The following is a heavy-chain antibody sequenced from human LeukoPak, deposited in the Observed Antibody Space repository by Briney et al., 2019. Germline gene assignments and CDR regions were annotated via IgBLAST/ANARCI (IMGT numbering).Heavy chain of an antibody. CDR3: AKDLRGATTAYYFDY. D-gene: IGHD1-26*01. J-gene: IGHJ4*02. V-gene: IGHV3-23*01. CDR2: ISGSGGRT. Sequence: GGSLRLSCAASGFTFSSYAMSWVRQAPGKGLEWVSAISGSGGRTYYADSVKGRFTISRDNSKNTLYLQMNSLRAEDTAVYYCAKDLRGATTAYYFDYWGQGTLVTVSS. CDR1: GFTFSSYA.